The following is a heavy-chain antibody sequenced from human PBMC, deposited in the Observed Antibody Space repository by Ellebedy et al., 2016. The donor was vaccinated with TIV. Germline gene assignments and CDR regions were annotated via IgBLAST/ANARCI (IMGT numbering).Heavy chain of an antibody. Sequence: SQTLSLTCAISGDSVSSTGAAWNWIRQFPSRGLEWLGRTYYRSKWCNDYAVSVKSRITINPDTSKNQFSLELRSVTPEDTAVYFCARDIGSYYDYWGQGTLVTVSS. CDR3: ARDIGSYYDY. CDR1: GDSVSSTGAA. V-gene: IGHV6-1*01. J-gene: IGHJ4*02. CDR2: TYYRSKWCN. D-gene: IGHD1-26*01.